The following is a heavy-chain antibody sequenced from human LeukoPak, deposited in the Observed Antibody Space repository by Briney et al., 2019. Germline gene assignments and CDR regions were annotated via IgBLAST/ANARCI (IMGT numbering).Heavy chain of an antibody. CDR1: GFPFSSYA. CDR2: ISGDGATT. J-gene: IGHJ4*02. V-gene: IGHV3-23*01. CDR3: AKNVLLWFGELSGIDY. D-gene: IGHD3-10*01. Sequence: GGSLRLSCAASGFPFSSYAMTWVRQAPGKGLEWVSSISGDGATTYHADSVKGRFTISRDNSKTTLYLQMNSLRAEDTAVYYCAKNVLLWFGELSGIDYWGQGTLVTVSS.